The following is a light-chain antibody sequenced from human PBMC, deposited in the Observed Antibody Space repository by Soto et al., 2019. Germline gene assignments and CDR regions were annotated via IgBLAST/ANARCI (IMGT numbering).Light chain of an antibody. Sequence: QSVLTQPASVSGSPGQSITISCTGTSSDVGSYNLVSWYQQHPGKAPKLMIYEGSKRPSGVSNRFSGSKSGNTASLTISGLQSFYEADYYCCSYAFSSPSSYVLGSATKV. CDR3: CSYAFSSPSSYV. CDR2: EGS. CDR1: SSDVGSYNL. V-gene: IGLV2-23*01. J-gene: IGLJ1*01.